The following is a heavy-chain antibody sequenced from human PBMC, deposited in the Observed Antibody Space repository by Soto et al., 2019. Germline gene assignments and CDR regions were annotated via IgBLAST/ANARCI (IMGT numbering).Heavy chain of an antibody. D-gene: IGHD5-12*01. CDR3: ARAYAVATVYYYYGMDV. CDR2: IIPIFGTA. J-gene: IGHJ6*02. Sequence: ASVKVSCKASGGTFSSYAISWVRQAPGEGLEWMGGIIPIFGTANYAQKFQGRVTITADESTSTAYMELSSLRSEDTAVYYCARAYAVATVYYYYGMDVWGQGTPVTVSS. CDR1: GGTFSSYA. V-gene: IGHV1-69*13.